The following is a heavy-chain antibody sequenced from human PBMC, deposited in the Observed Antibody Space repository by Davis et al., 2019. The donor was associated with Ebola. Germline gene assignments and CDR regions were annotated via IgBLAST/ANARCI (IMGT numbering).Heavy chain of an antibody. Sequence: GGSLRLSCAASRFSFSSYAMHWVRQAPGKGLEWVAVILYDGSNKYYADSVKGRFTISRDNPKSTLYLQMNGLRPEDTALYYCAREAEAFDYWGQGTLVTVSS. V-gene: IGHV3-30-3*01. CDR1: RFSFSSYA. J-gene: IGHJ4*02. CDR3: AREAEAFDY. CDR2: ILYDGSNK.